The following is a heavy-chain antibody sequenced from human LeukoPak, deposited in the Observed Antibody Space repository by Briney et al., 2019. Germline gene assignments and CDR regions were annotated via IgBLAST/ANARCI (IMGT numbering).Heavy chain of an antibody. D-gene: IGHD6-19*01. V-gene: IGHV3-23*01. Sequence: GGSLRLSCAASGFTFSSYAMSWVRQAPGKGLEWVSAISGSGGSTYYADSVKGRFTISRDNSKNTLYLQMNSLRAEDTAVYYCAKGRGRLAVAGTYYYYYGMDVWDQGTTATVSS. J-gene: IGHJ6*02. CDR2: ISGSGGST. CDR3: AKGRGRLAVAGTYYYYYGMDV. CDR1: GFTFSSYA.